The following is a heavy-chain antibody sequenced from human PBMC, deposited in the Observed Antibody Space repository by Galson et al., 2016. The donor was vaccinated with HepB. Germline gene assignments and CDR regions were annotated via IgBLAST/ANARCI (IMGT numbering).Heavy chain of an antibody. CDR3: SRSKGPRSSTVSIVAFDL. CDR2: INPNSGGT. Sequence: SVKVSCKASVYTFTGYYMHWVRQAPGQGLEWMGRINPNSGGTNYAQKFQGRVTMTRDTSISTAYMELSRLRSDDTAVYYCSRSKGPRSSTVSIVAFDLWGQGTMVTVSS. CDR1: VYTFTGYY. V-gene: IGHV1-2*06. J-gene: IGHJ3*01. D-gene: IGHD2-15*01.